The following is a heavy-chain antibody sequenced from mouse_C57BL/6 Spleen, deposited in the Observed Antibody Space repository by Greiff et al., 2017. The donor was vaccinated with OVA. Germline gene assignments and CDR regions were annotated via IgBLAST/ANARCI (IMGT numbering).Heavy chain of an antibody. V-gene: IGHV1-15*01. CDR1: GYTFTDYE. CDR3: TRSRPYYAMDD. Sequence: VQLQQSGAELVRPGASVTLSCKASGYTFTDYEMHWVKQTPVHGLEWIGAIDPETGGTAYNQKFKGKAILTADKSSSTAYMERRSLTSDDSAVYYCTRSRPYYAMDDWGQGTSVTVAS. CDR2: IDPETGGT. J-gene: IGHJ4*01.